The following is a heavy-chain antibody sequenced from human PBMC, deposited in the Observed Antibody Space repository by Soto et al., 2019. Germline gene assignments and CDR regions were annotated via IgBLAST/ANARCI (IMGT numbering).Heavy chain of an antibody. CDR3: AKLCPELHLLRYFDWLSRRDDAFDI. V-gene: IGHV3-30*18. Sequence: SXGSLRLSCAASDFTFSSYGMHWIRQPPGQGLEWVAVISYDGSNKYYADSVNGRFTITRDNSKNTLYLQMNSLRAEDTAVYYCAKLCPELHLLRYFDWLSRRDDAFDIWGQGTTVTVS. CDR2: ISYDGSNK. J-gene: IGHJ3*02. D-gene: IGHD3-9*01. CDR1: DFTFSSYG.